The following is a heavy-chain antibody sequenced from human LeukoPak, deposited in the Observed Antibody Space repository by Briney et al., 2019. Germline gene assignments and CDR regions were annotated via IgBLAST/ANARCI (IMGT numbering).Heavy chain of an antibody. V-gene: IGHV5-51*01. CDR3: ATSLVYSSGYDY. Sequence: GESLKISCQGSGYSFTRYWIGWVRQQPGKGVEWIAIFYPPPSDPTYTPSFQAQVTISADISINTPYLQWSSLKASDTAMYYCATSLVYSSGYDYWGQGTLVTVSS. CDR2: FYPPPSDP. CDR1: GYSFTRYW. J-gene: IGHJ4*02. D-gene: IGHD6-19*01.